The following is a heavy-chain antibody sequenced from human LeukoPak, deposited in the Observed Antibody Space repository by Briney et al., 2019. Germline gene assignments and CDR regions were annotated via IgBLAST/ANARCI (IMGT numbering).Heavy chain of an antibody. V-gene: IGHV1-18*01. D-gene: IGHD4-17*01. CDR2: ISAYNGNT. CDR1: GYTFTSYG. J-gene: IGHJ4*02. Sequence: ASVKVSCKASGYTFTSYGISWVRQAPGQGLEWMGWISAYNGNTNHAQKLQGRVTMTTDTSTSTAYMELRSLRSDDTAVYYCASGYGDYVDVVFDYWGQGTLVTVSS. CDR3: ASGYGDYVDVVFDY.